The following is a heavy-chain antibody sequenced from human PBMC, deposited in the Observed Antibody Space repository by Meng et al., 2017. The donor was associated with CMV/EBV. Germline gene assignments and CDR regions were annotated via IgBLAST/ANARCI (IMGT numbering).Heavy chain of an antibody. J-gene: IGHJ4*02. CDR1: GGSISSSSYY. CDR2: IYYSGST. D-gene: IGHD4-23*01. Sequence: SETLSLTCTVSGGSISSSSYYWSWIRQPPGKGLEWIGSIYYSGSTYYNPSLKSRVTISVDTSKNQFSLKLSSVTAADTAVYYCARDNTVVKGIDYWGQGTLVTVSS. CDR3: ARDNTVVKGIDY. V-gene: IGHV4-39*07.